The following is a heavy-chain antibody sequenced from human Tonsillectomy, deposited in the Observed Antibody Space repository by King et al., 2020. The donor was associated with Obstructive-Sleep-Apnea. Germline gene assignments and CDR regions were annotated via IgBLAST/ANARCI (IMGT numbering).Heavy chain of an antibody. V-gene: IGHV3-21*01. CDR3: ARRLSSYYDSSTYSFDY. J-gene: IGHJ4*02. D-gene: IGHD3-22*01. Sequence: VQLVESGGGLVKSGGSLRLSCAASGFTFSSYSMNWVRQAPGKGLEWVSSISSAGSYIYYADSVKGRFTVSRDNAKNSLYLQMNSLRAEDTAVYYCARRLSSYYDSSTYSFDYWGQGTLVTVSS. CDR1: GFTFSSYS. CDR2: ISSAGSYI.